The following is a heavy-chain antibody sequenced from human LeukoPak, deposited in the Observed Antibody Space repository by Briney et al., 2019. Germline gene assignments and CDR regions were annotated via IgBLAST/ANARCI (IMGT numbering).Heavy chain of an antibody. CDR3: ARSPSVEFDY. CDR2: ISTYNGNT. J-gene: IGHJ4*02. Sequence: APVKASYKASGYTFNSYGISGLRHAPGQRLKYRGCISTYNGNTNYPQKPQRRVTMTTHTSTSTHYRQPRILRSDDTAVYYCARSPSVEFDYWGQGTLVTVSS. V-gene: IGHV1-18*04. CDR1: GYTFNSYG.